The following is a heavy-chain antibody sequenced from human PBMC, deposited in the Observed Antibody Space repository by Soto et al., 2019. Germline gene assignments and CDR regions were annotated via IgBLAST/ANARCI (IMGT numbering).Heavy chain of an antibody. J-gene: IGHJ3*02. D-gene: IGHD1-26*01. V-gene: IGHV1-24*01. Sequence: ASVKVSCKVSGYTLTELSMHWVRQAPGKGLEWMGGFDPEDGETIYAQKFQGRVTMTEDTSTDTAYMELSSLRSEDTAVYYCATDRGSYETLNAFDIWAKGQWSPSPQ. CDR3: ATDRGSYETLNAFDI. CDR1: GYTLTELS. CDR2: FDPEDGET.